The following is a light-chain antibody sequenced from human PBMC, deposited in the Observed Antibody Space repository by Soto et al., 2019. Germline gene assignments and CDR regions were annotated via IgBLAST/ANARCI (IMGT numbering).Light chain of an antibody. V-gene: IGKV1-39*01. CDR2: GAS. CDR3: LQTHSLPVA. Sequence: IQVTQSPSSLSASVGDRVTFTCRATQTIGSHLNWYQQKPGTAPKLLIYGASNLHGGVPSRFSGFGSGTDFSLTISSLRPEDFATYYGLQTHSLPVAFGGGTKV. CDR1: QTIGSH. J-gene: IGKJ4*01.